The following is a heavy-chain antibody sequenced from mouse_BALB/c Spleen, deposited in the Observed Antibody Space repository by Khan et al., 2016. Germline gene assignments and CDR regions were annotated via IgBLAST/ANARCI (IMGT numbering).Heavy chain of an antibody. CDR2: INPRSSYT. CDR1: GYTFTSNT. V-gene: IGHV1-4*01. Sequence: VQLQESGAELARPGASVKMSCKASGYTFTSNTMHWVKQRPGQGLEWIGYINPRSSYTNYNQKFKDKATLTADTSSSTAYMQLSSLTSADSAVYFRARRTTGYAKDCLGQGTSVTVSS. D-gene: IGHD2-12*01. J-gene: IGHJ4*01. CDR3: ARRTTGYAKDC.